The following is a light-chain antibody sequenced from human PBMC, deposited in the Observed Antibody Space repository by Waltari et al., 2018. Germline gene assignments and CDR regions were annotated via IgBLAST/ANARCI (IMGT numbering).Light chain of an antibody. CDR2: DVS. V-gene: IGLV2-14*01. Sequence: QSALTQPASVSGSPGQSITISCTGTSSDIGAYHYVSWYQQFPGKAPKLIIYDVSKRPSGFSNRFSGSKSGDSASLTISGLQVDDEAHYHCASYTSGSTHVAFGGGTQVTVL. CDR1: SSDIGAYHY. J-gene: IGLJ2*01. CDR3: ASYTSGSTHVA.